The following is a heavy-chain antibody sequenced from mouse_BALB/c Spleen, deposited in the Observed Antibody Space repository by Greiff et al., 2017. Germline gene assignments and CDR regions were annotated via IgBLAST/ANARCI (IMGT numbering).Heavy chain of an antibody. D-gene: IGHD1-1*01. Sequence: EVKVEESGGGLVQPGGSMKLSCVASGFTFSNYWMNWVRQSPEKGLEWVAEIRLKSNNYATHYAESVKGRFTISRDDSKSSVYLQMNNLRAEDTGIYYCTRDYGSGYWGQGTTLTVSS. CDR1: GFTFSNYW. CDR2: IRLKSNNYAT. V-gene: IGHV6-6*02. CDR3: TRDYGSGY. J-gene: IGHJ2*01.